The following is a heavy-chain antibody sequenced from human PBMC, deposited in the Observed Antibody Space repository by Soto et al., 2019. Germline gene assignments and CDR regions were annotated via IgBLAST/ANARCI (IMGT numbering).Heavy chain of an antibody. V-gene: IGHV5-51*01. CDR3: ATQTGVVTLAGAFDI. CDR2: IYPGDSDT. Sequence: GEYLKISCKGSGYSFTSYWIGWVRQMPGKGLEWMGIIYPGDSDTRYSPSFQGQVTISADKSIRTAYLQWSSLKASDTAMYYCATQTGVVTLAGAFDIWGQGTMVTVSS. CDR1: GYSFTSYW. J-gene: IGHJ3*02. D-gene: IGHD2-21*02.